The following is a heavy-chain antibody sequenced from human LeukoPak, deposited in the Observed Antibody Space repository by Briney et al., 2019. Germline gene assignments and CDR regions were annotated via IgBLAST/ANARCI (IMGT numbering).Heavy chain of an antibody. Sequence: GGSLRLSCAASGFTFSSYAMHWVRQAPGKGLEWVAVISYDGSNKYYADSVKGRFTISRDNSKNTLYLQMNSLRAEDTAVYYCARDGAHYYGSGSWFDPWSQGTLVTVSS. CDR1: GFTFSSYA. V-gene: IGHV3-30-3*01. D-gene: IGHD3-10*01. J-gene: IGHJ5*02. CDR2: ISYDGSNK. CDR3: ARDGAHYYGSGSWFDP.